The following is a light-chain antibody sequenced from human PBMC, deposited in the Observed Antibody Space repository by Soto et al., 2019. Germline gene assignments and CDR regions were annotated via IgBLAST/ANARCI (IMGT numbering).Light chain of an antibody. CDR3: SSYAGSKNF. J-gene: IGLJ2*01. V-gene: IGLV2-8*01. Sequence: QSALTQPPSASGSPGQSVTISCTGTSSDVGGYNYVSWYQQRPGKAPRLMIYEVSKRPSGVPDRFSGSKSGNTASLTVSALQAEDEADYYCSSYAGSKNFFGGGTKLTVL. CDR1: SSDVGGYNY. CDR2: EVS.